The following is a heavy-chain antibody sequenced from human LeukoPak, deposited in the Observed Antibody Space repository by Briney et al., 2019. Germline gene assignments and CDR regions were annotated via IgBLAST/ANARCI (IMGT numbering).Heavy chain of an antibody. D-gene: IGHD3-16*01. CDR1: GFTFSSYG. CDR2: ISYDGSNK. CDR3: AKDIGWGSAHYDY. V-gene: IGHV3-30*18. J-gene: IGHJ4*02. Sequence: GRSLRLSCAASGFTFSSYGMHWVRQAPGKGLEWVAVISYDGSNKYYADSVKGRFTISRDNSKNTLYLQMNSPRAEDTAAYHCAKDIGWGSAHYDYWGQGTLVTVSS.